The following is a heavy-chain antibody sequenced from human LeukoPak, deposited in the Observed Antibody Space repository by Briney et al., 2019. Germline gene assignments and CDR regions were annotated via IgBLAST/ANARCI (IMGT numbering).Heavy chain of an antibody. CDR3: AREVALRFLSYMDV. CDR1: GFTFSSYS. CDR2: ISSSSSYI. V-gene: IGHV3-21*01. J-gene: IGHJ6*03. Sequence: PGGSLRLSCAASGFTFSSYSMNWVRQAPGKGLEWVSSISSSSSYIYYADSVKGRFTISRDNSKNTLYLQMNSLRAEDTAVYYCAREVALRFLSYMDVWGKGTTVTVSS. D-gene: IGHD3-3*01.